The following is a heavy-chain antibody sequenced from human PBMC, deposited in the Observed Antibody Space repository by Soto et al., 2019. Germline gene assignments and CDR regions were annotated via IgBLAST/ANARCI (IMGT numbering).Heavy chain of an antibody. D-gene: IGHD5-18*01. CDR3: AKHNYGYVAS. CDR2: IIGNGGST. Sequence: PGGSLRLSCAASGFTFSSYAMSWVRQAPGKGLEWVSGIIGNGGSTYYTDSVKGRFTISRDNSKNTLYLRMNSLRAEDTAVYYCAKHNYGYVASWGQGTLVTVSS. V-gene: IGHV3-23*01. CDR1: GFTFSSYA. J-gene: IGHJ5*02.